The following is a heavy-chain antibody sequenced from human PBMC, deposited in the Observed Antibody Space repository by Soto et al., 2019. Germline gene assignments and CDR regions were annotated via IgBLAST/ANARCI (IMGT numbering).Heavy chain of an antibody. CDR3: AKTGSSSWYIDYFDY. J-gene: IGHJ4*02. CDR2: ISGSGGST. D-gene: IGHD6-13*01. CDR1: EFTFSSYA. Sequence: GGSLRLSCAASEFTFSSYAMSWVRQAPGKGLEWVSAISGSGGSTYYADSVKGRFTISRDNSKNTLYLQMNSLRAEDTAVYYCAKTGSSSWYIDYFDYWGQGTLVTVSS. V-gene: IGHV3-23*01.